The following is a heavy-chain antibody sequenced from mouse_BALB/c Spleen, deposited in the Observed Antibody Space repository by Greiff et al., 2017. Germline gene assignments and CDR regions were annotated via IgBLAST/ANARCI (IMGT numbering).Heavy chain of an antibody. J-gene: IGHJ4*01. D-gene: IGHD2-3*01. CDR1: GFSLTSYG. Sequence: VQVVESGPGLVQPSQSLSITCTVSGFSLTSYGVHWVRQSPGKGLEWLGVIWSGGSTDYNAAFISRLSISKDNSKSQVFFKMNSLQANDTAIYYCASPDGYPYYYAMDYWGQGTSVTVSS. CDR3: ASPDGYPYYYAMDY. CDR2: IWSGGST. V-gene: IGHV2-2*02.